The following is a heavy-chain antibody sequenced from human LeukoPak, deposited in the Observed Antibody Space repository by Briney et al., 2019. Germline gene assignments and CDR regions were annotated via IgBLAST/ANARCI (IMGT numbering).Heavy chain of an antibody. Sequence: PSETLSLTCTVSGGSISSSSYYWGWIRQPPGKGLEWIGSIYYSGSTYYNPSLRSRVTISVDTSKNQFSLKLSSVTAADTAVYYCARGALGFDYWGQGTLVTVSS. CDR1: GGSISSSSYY. CDR2: IYYSGST. J-gene: IGHJ4*02. V-gene: IGHV4-39*01. CDR3: ARGALGFDY.